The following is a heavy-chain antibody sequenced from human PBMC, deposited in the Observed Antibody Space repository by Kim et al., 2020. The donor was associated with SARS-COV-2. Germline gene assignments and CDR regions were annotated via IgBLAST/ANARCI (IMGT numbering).Heavy chain of an antibody. V-gene: IGHV1-18*01. D-gene: IGHD6-6*01. CDR1: GYTFTSYG. CDR2: ISAYNGNT. Sequence: ASVKVSCKASGYTFTSYGISWVRQAPGQGLEWMGWISAYNGNTNYAQKLQGRVTMTTDTSTSTAYMELRSLRSDDTVVYYCARDLKQLAKLGYFQHWGQGTLVTVSS. J-gene: IGHJ1*01. CDR3: ARDLKQLAKLGYFQH.